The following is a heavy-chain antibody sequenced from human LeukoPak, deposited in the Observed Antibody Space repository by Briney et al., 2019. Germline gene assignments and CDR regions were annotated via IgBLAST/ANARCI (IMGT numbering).Heavy chain of an antibody. D-gene: IGHD2-15*01. CDR2: ISYDGSNK. CDR1: RFTFSNYA. V-gene: IGHV3-30-3*01. Sequence: GGSLRLSCAASRFTFSNYAMHWVRQAPGKGLEWVALISYDGSNKYYADSVKGRFTISRDNPMNTLYLQLNSLRAEDTAVYYCAREVELIVVVITASPSYYGVDVWGQGTTVTVSS. CDR3: AREVELIVVVITASPSYYGVDV. J-gene: IGHJ6*02.